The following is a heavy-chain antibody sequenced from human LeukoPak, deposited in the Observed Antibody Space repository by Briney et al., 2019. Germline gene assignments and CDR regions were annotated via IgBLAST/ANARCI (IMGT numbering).Heavy chain of an antibody. Sequence: ASVKVSCKASGYTFTSYGISWVRQAPGQGLEWMGWISAYNGNTNYAQKLQGRVTMTTDTSTSTAYMELRSLRSDDTAVYYCARDGITMIVVVISDAFDIWGPGTMVTVSS. D-gene: IGHD3-22*01. J-gene: IGHJ3*02. CDR2: ISAYNGNT. V-gene: IGHV1-18*01. CDR3: ARDGITMIVVVISDAFDI. CDR1: GYTFTSYG.